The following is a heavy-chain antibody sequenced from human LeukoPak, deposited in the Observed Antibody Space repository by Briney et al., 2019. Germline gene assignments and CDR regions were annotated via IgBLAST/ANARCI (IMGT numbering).Heavy chain of an antibody. CDR1: GYSISSGYY. CDR2: IYHSGST. CDR3: ARGGNYDSSGSRAEYFRH. J-gene: IGHJ1*01. D-gene: IGHD3-22*01. Sequence: SETLSLTCTVSGYSISSGYYWGWIRQPPGKGLEWIGSIYHSGSTYYNPSLKSRVTISVDTSKNQFSLKLSSVTAADTAVYYCARGGNYDSSGSRAEYFRHWGQGTLVTVSS. V-gene: IGHV4-38-2*02.